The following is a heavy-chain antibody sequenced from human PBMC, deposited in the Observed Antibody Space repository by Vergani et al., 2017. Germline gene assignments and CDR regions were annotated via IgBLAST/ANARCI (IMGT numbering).Heavy chain of an antibody. V-gene: IGHV1-2*02. CDR1: GYTFTGYY. J-gene: IGHJ4*02. CDR2: INPNSGGT. D-gene: IGHD3-3*01. CDR3: ARDTTIFGGPAGY. Sequence: QVQLVQSGAEVKKPGSSVKVSCKASGYTFTGYYMHWVRQAPGQGLEWMGWINPNSGGTNYAQKFQGRVTMTRETSISTAYMELSRLRSDDTAVYYCARDTTIFGGPAGYWGQGTLVTVSS.